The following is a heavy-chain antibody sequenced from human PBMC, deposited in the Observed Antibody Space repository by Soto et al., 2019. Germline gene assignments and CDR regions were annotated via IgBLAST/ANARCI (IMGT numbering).Heavy chain of an antibody. CDR1: GASMYNYY. Sequence: QVQLQESGPGLVKPSETLSLTCTVSGASMYNYYGSWIRQSPERGLEYIGYLLYTGSADYNPSLRSRVSISMDTSKNQFSLKLTSVTAADTGIDYCARSGHTFAGVVWGQGILVTVSS. CDR2: LLYTGSA. CDR3: ARSGHTFAGVV. V-gene: IGHV4-59*01. D-gene: IGHD3-16*01. J-gene: IGHJ4*02.